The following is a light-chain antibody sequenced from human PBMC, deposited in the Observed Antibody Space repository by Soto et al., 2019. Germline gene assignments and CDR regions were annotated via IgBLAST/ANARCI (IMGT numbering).Light chain of an antibody. CDR2: GAS. Sequence: EIVMTQSPATLSVSPGERATLSCRASQSVTSNLAWYQQKTGQAPRLLIDGASTRATGIPARFSGSGSGTEFTLTISSLQSEDFAVYYCQQYNNWPPTFGQGTRLEIK. V-gene: IGKV3-15*01. CDR1: QSVTSN. CDR3: QQYNNWPPT. J-gene: IGKJ5*01.